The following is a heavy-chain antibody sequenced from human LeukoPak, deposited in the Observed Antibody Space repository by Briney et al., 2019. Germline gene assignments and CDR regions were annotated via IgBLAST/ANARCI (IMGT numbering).Heavy chain of an antibody. Sequence: GGSLRLSCAASGFTFSSYAMSWVRQAPGKGLEWVSAISSSGGSTYYADSVKGRFTISRDNSKNTLYLKMNSLRAEDTAVYYCATPPTVTRNYWGQGTLVTVSS. V-gene: IGHV3-23*01. J-gene: IGHJ4*02. D-gene: IGHD4-17*01. CDR3: ATPPTVTRNY. CDR2: ISSSGGST. CDR1: GFTFSSYA.